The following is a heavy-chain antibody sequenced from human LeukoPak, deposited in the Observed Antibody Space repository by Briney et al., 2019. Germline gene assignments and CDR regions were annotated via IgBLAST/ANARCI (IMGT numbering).Heavy chain of an antibody. Sequence: GGSLRLSCTASGFTFGDYAMSWVRQAPGKGLEWVGFIRSKAYGGTTEYAASVKGRFTISRDDSKSIAYLQMNSLKTEDTAVYYCTRAQGRFLEWLVLYYYYMDVWGKGTTVTVSS. V-gene: IGHV3-49*04. CDR1: GFTFGDYA. J-gene: IGHJ6*03. D-gene: IGHD3-3*01. CDR3: TRAQGRFLEWLVLYYYYMDV. CDR2: IRSKAYGGTT.